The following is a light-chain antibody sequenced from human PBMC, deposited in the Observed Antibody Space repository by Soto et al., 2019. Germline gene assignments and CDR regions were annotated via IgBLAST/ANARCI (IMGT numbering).Light chain of an antibody. V-gene: IGLV1-51*01. CDR2: DDN. J-gene: IGLJ1*01. Sequence: QSVLTQPPSVSGAPGQRVTISCTGSSSNIGADYDVHWYQQLPGTAPKLLIYDDNKRPSGIPDRSSGSKSGTSATLGITGFQTGDEADYYCGSWDSSLSAYVFGTGTKVTVL. CDR1: SSNIGADYD. CDR3: GSWDSSLSAYV.